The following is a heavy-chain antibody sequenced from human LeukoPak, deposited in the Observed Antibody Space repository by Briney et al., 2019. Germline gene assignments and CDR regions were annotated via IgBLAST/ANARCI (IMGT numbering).Heavy chain of an antibody. J-gene: IGHJ4*02. Sequence: ASVKVSCKAFGGTFSRYAISWVRQAPGQGLEWMGGITPMFGTANYAQKFQGRVTITADESTSTAYMELSSLRYENTAVYYSTRDAAVYDSSAYYYLWWGQGTLVTVSS. CDR2: ITPMFGTA. D-gene: IGHD3-22*01. CDR1: GGTFSRYA. CDR3: TRDAAVYDSSAYYYLW. V-gene: IGHV1-69*13.